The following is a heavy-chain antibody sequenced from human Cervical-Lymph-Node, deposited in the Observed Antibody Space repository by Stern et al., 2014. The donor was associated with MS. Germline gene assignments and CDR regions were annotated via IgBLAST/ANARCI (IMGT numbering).Heavy chain of an antibody. CDR3: ARSYDSSGYYRY. J-gene: IGHJ4*02. V-gene: IGHV3-21*01. CDR2: ISSSSSYI. Sequence: EMQLVESGGGLVKPGGSLRLSCAASGFTFSSYSMNWVRQAPGKGLEWVSSISSSSSYIYYADSVKGRFTISRDNAKNSLYLQMNSLRAEDTAVYYCARSYDSSGYYRYWGQGTLVTVSS. CDR1: GFTFSSYS. D-gene: IGHD3-22*01.